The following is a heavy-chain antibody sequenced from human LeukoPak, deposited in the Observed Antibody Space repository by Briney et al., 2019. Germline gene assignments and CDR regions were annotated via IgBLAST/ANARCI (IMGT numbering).Heavy chain of an antibody. D-gene: IGHD3-22*01. CDR1: GGSISSYH. CDR3: AKVYYNSSGYYFNNYYYMDV. Sequence: PSETLSLTCTVSGGSISSYHWSWIRQPPGKGLEWIGYIYYSGSTNYNPSLKSRVTISVYTSKNQFSLKLSSVTAADTAVYYCAKVYYNSSGYYFNNYYYMDVWGKGTTVTISS. J-gene: IGHJ6*03. V-gene: IGHV4-59*01. CDR2: IYYSGST.